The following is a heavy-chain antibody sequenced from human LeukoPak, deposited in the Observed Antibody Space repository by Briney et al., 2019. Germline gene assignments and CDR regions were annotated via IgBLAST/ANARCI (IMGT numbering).Heavy chain of an antibody. J-gene: IGHJ4*02. CDR1: GFTFSSYG. V-gene: IGHV3-23*05. Sequence: GGSLRLSCAASGFTFSSYGMSWVRQAPGKGLEWVSAIETGGASTYYADSVKGRFSISRDNSKNTLYLQMNSLRAEDTAVYYCAKGDYYDYYFDYWGQGTLVTVSS. D-gene: IGHD3-22*01. CDR3: AKGDYYDYYFDY. CDR2: IETGGAST.